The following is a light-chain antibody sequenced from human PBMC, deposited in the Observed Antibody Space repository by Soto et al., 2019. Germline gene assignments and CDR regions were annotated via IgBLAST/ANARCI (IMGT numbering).Light chain of an antibody. Sequence: IVLKQSPGTLSLYKGERATLSCRASQSVSSSYLAWYQQKPGQAPRLLIYGASSRATGIPDRFSGSGSGTDFTLTISRLEPEDFAVYYCQQYGSSSWTFGQGTKVDI. V-gene: IGKV3-20*01. CDR1: QSVSSSY. CDR2: GAS. CDR3: QQYGSSSWT. J-gene: IGKJ1*01.